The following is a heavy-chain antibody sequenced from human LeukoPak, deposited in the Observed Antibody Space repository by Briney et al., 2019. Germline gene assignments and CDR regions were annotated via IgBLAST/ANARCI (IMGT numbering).Heavy chain of an antibody. D-gene: IGHD5-18*01. V-gene: IGHV1-69*05. CDR1: ARTFRSYA. Sequence: SVKVSCKASARTFRSYAISRVRQASGQGLEWMGGIIPIFGTANYAQKFQCRVTITTDESTSTAYMELSSMRSEDTAVYYCARDRGIQLWSETFDYWGQGTLVTVSS. CDR2: IIPIFGTA. J-gene: IGHJ4*02. CDR3: ARDRGIQLWSETFDY.